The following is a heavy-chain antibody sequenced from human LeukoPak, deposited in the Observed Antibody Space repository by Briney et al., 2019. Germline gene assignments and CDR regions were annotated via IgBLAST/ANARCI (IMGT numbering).Heavy chain of an antibody. J-gene: IGHJ4*02. D-gene: IGHD5-18*01. Sequence: GGSLRLSCAASGFTFTNYWMTWVRQAPGKRLERLADIKPDETEKYYIDSVKGRFTISRDNAKNSLFLQMNSLRAEDTAVYYCVRARYSYGYWAYFDYWSQGTLVTVSS. CDR3: VRARYSYGYWAYFDY. CDR1: GFTFTNYW. CDR2: IKPDETEK. V-gene: IGHV3-7*01.